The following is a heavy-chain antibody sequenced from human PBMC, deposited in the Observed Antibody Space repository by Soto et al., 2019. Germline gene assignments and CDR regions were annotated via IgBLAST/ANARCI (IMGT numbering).Heavy chain of an antibody. CDR1: GFTFSSYS. CDR2: ISSSSSYI. CDR3: ARGYDFWSENWFDP. Sequence: GGSLRLSCAASGFTFSSYSMNWVRQAPGKGLEWVSSISSSSSYIYYADSVKGRFTISRDNAKNSLYLQMNSLRAEDTAVYYCARGYDFWSENWFDPWGQGTLVTAPQ. V-gene: IGHV3-21*01. J-gene: IGHJ5*02. D-gene: IGHD3-3*01.